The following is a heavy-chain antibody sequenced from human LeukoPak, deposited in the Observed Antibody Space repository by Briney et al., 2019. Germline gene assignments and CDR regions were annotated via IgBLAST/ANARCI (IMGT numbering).Heavy chain of an antibody. J-gene: IGHJ6*02. CDR1: GFTFSSYA. V-gene: IGHV3-23*01. Sequence: GGSLRLSCAASGFTFSSYAMSWVRQAPGKGLEWVSAISGSGGSTYYADSVKGRFTISRDNSKNTLYLQMNSLRAEDTALYYCAKEYGSGSYKKSSNGMDVWGQGTTVTVSS. CDR2: ISGSGGST. CDR3: AKEYGSGSYKKSSNGMDV. D-gene: IGHD3-10*01.